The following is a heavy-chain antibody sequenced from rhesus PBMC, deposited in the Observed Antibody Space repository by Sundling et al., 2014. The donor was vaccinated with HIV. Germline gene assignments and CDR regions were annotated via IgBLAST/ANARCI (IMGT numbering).Heavy chain of an antibody. CDR3: ARAVSTSWSFDY. J-gene: IGHJ4*01. Sequence: QVQLVQSGAEVKKPGSSVNLSCKASGYSFTDYYMHWVRQAPRHRPEWMGWINPYNGDTKYSPTFQGRVAMTRDTSTSTAYMDLSSLRSEDTAVYYCARAVSTSWSFDYWGQGVLVTVSS. V-gene: IGHV1S2*01. CDR1: GYSFTDYY. CDR2: INPYNGDT. D-gene: IGHD6-13*01.